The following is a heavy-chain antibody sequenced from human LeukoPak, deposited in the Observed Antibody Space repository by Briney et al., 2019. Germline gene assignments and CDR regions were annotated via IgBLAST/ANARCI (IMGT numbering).Heavy chain of an antibody. CDR1: GGSISSYY. D-gene: IGHD3-10*01. J-gene: IGHJ5*02. Sequence: SETLSLTCTVSGGSISSYYWSWIRQPPGRGLEWIGYIYYSGSTNYNPSLKSRVTISVDTSKNQFSLKLSSVTAADTAVYYCARSYGSGSYAWFDPWGQGTLVTVSS. CDR2: IYYSGST. V-gene: IGHV4-59*01. CDR3: ARSYGSGSYAWFDP.